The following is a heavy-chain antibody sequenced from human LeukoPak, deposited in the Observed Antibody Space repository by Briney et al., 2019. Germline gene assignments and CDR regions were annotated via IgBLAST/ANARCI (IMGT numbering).Heavy chain of an antibody. Sequence: PSETLSLTCTVSGGSISSSFYYWGWIRQPPGKGLEWIGSIYYSGSTNYNPSLKSRVTMSVDTSKNQFSLRLSSVTAADTAVYYCARVKDYYDSSGYGYWGQGTLVTVSS. V-gene: IGHV4-39*01. CDR3: ARVKDYYDSSGYGY. D-gene: IGHD3-22*01. J-gene: IGHJ4*02. CDR2: IYYSGST. CDR1: GGSISSSFYY.